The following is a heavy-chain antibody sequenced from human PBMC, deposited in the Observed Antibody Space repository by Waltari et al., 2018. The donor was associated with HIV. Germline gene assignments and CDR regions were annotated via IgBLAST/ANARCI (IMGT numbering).Heavy chain of an antibody. CDR1: GFTFSNYG. D-gene: IGHD6-13*01. J-gene: IGHJ6*02. CDR3: VKEYQYSHSWYSYYGMDV. CDR2: ISGSGGST. Sequence: EVQVLESGGALVQPGGSLRLSCAAPGFTFSNYGMSWVRQARGKGLEWVSTISGSGGSTYYADSVKGRFTVSRDNSKNTLYLQMNSLRAEDTAVYFCVKEYQYSHSWYSYYGMDVWGQGTTVTVSS. V-gene: IGHV3-23*01.